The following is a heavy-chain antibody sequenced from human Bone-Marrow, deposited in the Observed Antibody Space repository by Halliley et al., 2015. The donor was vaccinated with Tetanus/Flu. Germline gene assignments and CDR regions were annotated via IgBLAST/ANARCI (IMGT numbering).Heavy chain of an antibody. CDR2: TYYRSGWYN. V-gene: IGHV6-1*01. J-gene: IGHJ4*02. Sequence: LVKPTQTLSLTCATSGDSVSSNSAAWNWIRVSPSRGLEWLGRTYYRSGWYNDYAVSVNSRITINPDTSENQFSLQLNSVGPEDTAVYYCARGVHYFDYWGQGTLLTVSS. D-gene: IGHD3-10*01. CDR1: GDSVSSNSAA. CDR3: ARGVHYFDY.